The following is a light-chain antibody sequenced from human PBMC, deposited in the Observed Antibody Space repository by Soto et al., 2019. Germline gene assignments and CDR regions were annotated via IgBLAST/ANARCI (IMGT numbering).Light chain of an antibody. V-gene: IGLV6-57*04. J-gene: IGLJ2*01. Sequence: FMLTQPHSESESPGNTVTISCTRSSGSIASNYVQWYQQRPGSAPTTVIYEDNQRPSGVPDRFSGAIDSSSNSASLTISGLKTEYEDDYYCQSYDSSNHVVFGGGTKLTVL. CDR1: SGSIASNY. CDR2: EDN. CDR3: QSYDSSNHVV.